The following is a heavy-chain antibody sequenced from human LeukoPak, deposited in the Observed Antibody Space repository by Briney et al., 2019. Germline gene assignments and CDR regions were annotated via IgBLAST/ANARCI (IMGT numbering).Heavy chain of an antibody. V-gene: IGHV3-30*03. CDR3: ASTIRSRGCCSSTSCYDGNEPY. CDR2: ISYDGNSR. CDR1: GFTFSAYG. D-gene: IGHD2-2*01. Sequence: GGSLRLSCAASGFTFSAYGIHWVRQPPGKGLEWVAVISYDGNSRNYADSVKGRFTISRDNSKNTLYLQMNSLRPEDTAVYYCASTIRSRGCCSSTSCYDGNEPYWGQGTLVTVSS. J-gene: IGHJ4*02.